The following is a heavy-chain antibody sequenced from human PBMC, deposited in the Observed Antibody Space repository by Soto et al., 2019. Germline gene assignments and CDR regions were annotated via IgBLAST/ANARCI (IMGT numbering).Heavy chain of an antibody. CDR1: GGSISSYY. J-gene: IGHJ5*01. CDR2: IYYSGST. Sequence: SETLSLTCTVSGGSISSYYWSWIRQPPGKGLEWIGYIYYSGSTNYNPSLKSRVTISVDTSKNQFSLKLSSVTAADTAVYYCARHVEGYCSSTSRHAFASRGQGSLVTVSS. CDR3: ARHVEGYCSSTSRHAFAS. D-gene: IGHD2-2*01. V-gene: IGHV4-59*08.